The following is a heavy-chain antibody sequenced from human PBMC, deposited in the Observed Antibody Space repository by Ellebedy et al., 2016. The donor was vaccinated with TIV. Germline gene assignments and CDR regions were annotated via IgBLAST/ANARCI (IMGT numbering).Heavy chain of an antibody. CDR2: IYAPGTT. V-gene: IGHV3-53*01. CDR3: ARVDTMGGNYYYYMDV. CDR1: GLTVSRSY. D-gene: IGHD3-16*01. Sequence: GESLKISCEASGLTVSRSYLSWVRQAPGKGLEWVSVIYAPGTTYYAGSVKGRFTTSSDNSKNTLYLEMNSLRAEDSAIYYCARVDTMGGNYYYYMDVWGKGTTVTVSS. J-gene: IGHJ6*03.